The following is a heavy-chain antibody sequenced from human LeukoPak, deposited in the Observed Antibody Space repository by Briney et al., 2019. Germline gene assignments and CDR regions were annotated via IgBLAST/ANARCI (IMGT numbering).Heavy chain of an antibody. CDR2: IIPIFGTA. CDR3: ARDRRGRYCSSISCYLGCFDP. V-gene: IGHV1-69*01. CDR1: RGTFSSYA. Sequence: GSSGKVSCKASRGTFSSYAISWVRQAPGQGLEWMGGIIPIFGTANYAQKFQGRVKITADESTSTAYMELSSLRSDDTAVYYCARDRRGRYCSSISCYLGCFDPWGQGTLVTVSS. J-gene: IGHJ5*02. D-gene: IGHD2-2*01.